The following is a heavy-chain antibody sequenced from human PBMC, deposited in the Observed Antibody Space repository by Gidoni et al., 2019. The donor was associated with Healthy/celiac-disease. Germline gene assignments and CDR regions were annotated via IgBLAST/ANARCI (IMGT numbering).Heavy chain of an antibody. J-gene: IGHJ6*02. CDR3: ARERWLQGYYYYGMDV. D-gene: IGHD5-12*01. CDR1: GGPISSYY. CDR2: IYYSGST. V-gene: IGHV4-59*01. Sequence: QVQLQESGPGLVKPSETLSLTCTVSGGPISSYYWSWIRQPPGKGLEWIGYIYYSGSTNYNPSLKSRVTISVDTSKNQFSLKLSSVTAADTAVYYCARERWLQGYYYYGMDVWGQGTTVTVSS.